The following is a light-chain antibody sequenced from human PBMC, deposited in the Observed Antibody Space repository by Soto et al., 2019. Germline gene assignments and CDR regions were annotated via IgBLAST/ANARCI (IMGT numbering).Light chain of an antibody. V-gene: IGKV1-39*01. J-gene: IGKJ3*01. CDR1: QSISSY. CDR3: QQSYSTPRGFT. CDR2: AAS. Sequence: DIQMTQSPSSLSASVGDRVTITCRASQSISSYLNWYQQKPGKAPKLLIYAASSLQSGVPSRFSGSGSGTHFTLTISSLQPEDFATYYCQQSYSTPRGFTFGPGTKVDIK.